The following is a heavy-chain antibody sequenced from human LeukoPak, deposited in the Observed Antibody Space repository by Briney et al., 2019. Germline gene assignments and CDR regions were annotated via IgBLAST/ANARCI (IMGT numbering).Heavy chain of an antibody. J-gene: IGHJ4*02. CDR1: GGSITNTNY. V-gene: IGHV4-4*02. CDR2: VNLQGST. Sequence: SGTLSLTCGVSGGSITNTNYWTWVRQPPGKGLEWIGEVNLQGSTNYNPSLMGRVAIAVDTSENHISLQLTSVTAADTAVYYSAREGGPYRPLDYSGQGTLVTVSS. CDR3: AREGGPYRPLDY.